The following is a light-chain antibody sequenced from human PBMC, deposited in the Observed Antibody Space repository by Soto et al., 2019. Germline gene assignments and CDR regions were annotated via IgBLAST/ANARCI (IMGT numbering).Light chain of an antibody. CDR2: AAS. V-gene: IGKV3-20*01. Sequence: EIVLTQSPGTLSLSPGERATLSCRACQSVSSSYLAWYQQKPGQAPRLLMYAASSRATGFPDRFSGSGSGTDFTLTISRLEAEDFAVYYCQQSSSSPITFGQGTRLEIK. J-gene: IGKJ5*01. CDR3: QQSSSSPIT. CDR1: QSVSSSY.